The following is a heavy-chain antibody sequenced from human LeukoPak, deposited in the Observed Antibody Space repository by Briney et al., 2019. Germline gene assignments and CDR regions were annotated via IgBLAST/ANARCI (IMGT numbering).Heavy chain of an antibody. CDR2: INHSGSA. Sequence: SETLSLTCAVYGGSLRDYYWRGIRPPPRRGVEWVGGINHSGSANYNPSLKCRVSIPVDTSENQFSLNVSSVTAVDTPGYFCARIGDYYDSSGYYFYWGQGTLVTVSS. CDR3: ARIGDYYDSSGYYFY. CDR1: GGSLRDYY. J-gene: IGHJ4*02. V-gene: IGHV4-34*01. D-gene: IGHD3-22*01.